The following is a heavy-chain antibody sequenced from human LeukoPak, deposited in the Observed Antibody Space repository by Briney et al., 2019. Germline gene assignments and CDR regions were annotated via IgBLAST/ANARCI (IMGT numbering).Heavy chain of an antibody. Sequence: PSETLSLTCTVSGGSISSYYWGWIRQPPGKGLEWIGYIYYSGSTNYNPSLKSRVTISVDTSKNQFSLKLSSVTAADTAVYYCARGEYYDSSGYYYWGQGTLATVSS. CDR1: GGSISSYY. CDR2: IYYSGST. D-gene: IGHD3-22*01. V-gene: IGHV4-59*01. J-gene: IGHJ4*02. CDR3: ARGEYYDSSGYYY.